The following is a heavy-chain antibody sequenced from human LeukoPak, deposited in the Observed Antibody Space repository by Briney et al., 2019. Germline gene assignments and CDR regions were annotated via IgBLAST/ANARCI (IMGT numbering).Heavy chain of an antibody. CDR1: GGSFSGYY. J-gene: IGHJ3*02. CDR3: ARGQPPRDAFDI. V-gene: IGHV4-34*01. D-gene: IGHD6-13*01. Sequence: PSETLSLTCAVYGGSFSGYYWSWIRQPPGKGLEWIGEINHSGSTNYNPSLKSRVTISVDTSKNQFSLKLSSVTAADTAVYYCARGQPPRDAFDIWGQGTMFTVSS. CDR2: INHSGST.